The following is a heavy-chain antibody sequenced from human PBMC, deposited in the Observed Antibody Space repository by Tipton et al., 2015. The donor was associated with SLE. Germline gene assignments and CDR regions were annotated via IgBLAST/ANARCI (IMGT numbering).Heavy chain of an antibody. V-gene: IGHV4-61*09. CDR3: ARGIRIVGATHDAFDI. CDR1: GGSISSGSYY. D-gene: IGHD1-26*01. CDR2: IYTSGST. J-gene: IGHJ3*02. Sequence: LRLSCTVSGGSISSGSYYWSWIRQPAGKGLEWFGHIYTSGSTNYNPSLKSRVTIAVDTSKNQFSLKLSSVTAADTAVYYCARGIRIVGATHDAFDIWGQGTMVTVSS.